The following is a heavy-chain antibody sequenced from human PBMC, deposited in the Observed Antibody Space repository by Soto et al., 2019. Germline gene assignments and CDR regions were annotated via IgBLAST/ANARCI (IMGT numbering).Heavy chain of an antibody. Sequence: QVQLQESGPGLVKPSETLSLTCTVSGGSISSYYWRWIRQPAGKGLEWIGRIYTSGSTNYNPSLKSRVTMSVDTSKNQCSLKLSSVTAADTAVYYCASQLVRVAPWFDPWGQGTLVTVSS. D-gene: IGHD6-6*01. V-gene: IGHV4-4*07. J-gene: IGHJ5*02. CDR2: IYTSGST. CDR1: GGSISSYY. CDR3: ASQLVRVAPWFDP.